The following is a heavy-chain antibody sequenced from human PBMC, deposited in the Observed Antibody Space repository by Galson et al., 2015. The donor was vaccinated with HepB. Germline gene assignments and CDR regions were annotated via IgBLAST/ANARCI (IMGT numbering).Heavy chain of an antibody. CDR2: IYPGDSDT. V-gene: IGHV5-51*01. Sequence: QSGAEVKKPGESLKISCKGSGYSFTNYWIGWVRQMPGKGLEWMGTIYPGDSDTRYSPSFQGQVTIAADKSISTAYLQWSSLKASDTAIYYCARKTIPATLAVWHWFDPWGQGTLVTVSS. J-gene: IGHJ5*02. CDR1: GYSFTNYW. CDR3: ARKTIPATLAVWHWFDP. D-gene: IGHD3-16*01.